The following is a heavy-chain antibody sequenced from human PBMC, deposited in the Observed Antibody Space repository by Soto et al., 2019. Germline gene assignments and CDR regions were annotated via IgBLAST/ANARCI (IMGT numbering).Heavy chain of an antibody. J-gene: IGHJ5*02. CDR1: GGTFSSYA. Sequence: ASVKVSCKASGGTFSSYAISWVRQAPGQGLEWMGGIIPIFGTANYAQKFQGRVTITADESTSTAYMELSSLRSEDTAVYYCARERPYGSGAPEWFGPWGQGTLVTVSS. V-gene: IGHV1-69*13. CDR3: ARERPYGSGAPEWFGP. D-gene: IGHD3-10*01. CDR2: IIPIFGTA.